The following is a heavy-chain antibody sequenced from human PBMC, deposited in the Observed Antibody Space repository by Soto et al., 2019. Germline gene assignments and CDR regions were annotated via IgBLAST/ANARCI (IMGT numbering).Heavy chain of an antibody. CDR2: INPNSGGT. CDR1: GYTFTSYY. J-gene: IGHJ6*02. CDR3: ARGGSCSSTSCSSGMDV. V-gene: IGHV1-2*04. D-gene: IGHD2-2*01. Sequence: ASVKVSCKASGYTFTSYYMHWVRQAPGQGLEWMGWINPNSGGTNYAQKFQGWVTMTRDTSISTAYMELSRLRSDDTAVYYCARGGSCSSTSCSSGMDVWGQGTTVTVSS.